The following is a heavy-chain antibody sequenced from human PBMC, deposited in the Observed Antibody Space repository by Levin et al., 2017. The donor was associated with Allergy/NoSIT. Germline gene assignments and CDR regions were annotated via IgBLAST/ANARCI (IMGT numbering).Heavy chain of an antibody. Sequence: GGSLRLSCAASGFTFDDYGMSWVRQAPGKGLEWVSGINWNGGSTGYADSVKGRFTISRDNAKNSLYLQMNSLRAEDTALYHCARAGRGYCSSTSCYDFDYWGQGTLVTVSS. CDR2: INWNGGST. CDR3: ARAGRGYCSSTSCYDFDY. D-gene: IGHD2-2*01. J-gene: IGHJ4*02. V-gene: IGHV3-20*01. CDR1: GFTFDDYG.